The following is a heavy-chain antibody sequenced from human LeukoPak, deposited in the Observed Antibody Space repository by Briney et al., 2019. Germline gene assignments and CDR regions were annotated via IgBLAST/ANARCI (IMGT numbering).Heavy chain of an antibody. CDR1: GYTFGSYA. Sequence: ASVKVSCKASGYTFGSYAITWVRQAPGQGLEWMGWISAYSGNTKYAQKFQDRVTMSTETSTSTAHMELRSLRSDDTAVYYCARFDTVSFGPTTSSQFDYWGQGTLVTVSS. D-gene: IGHD3/OR15-3a*01. CDR2: ISAYSGNT. J-gene: IGHJ4*02. CDR3: ARFDTVSFGPTTSSQFDY. V-gene: IGHV1-18*01.